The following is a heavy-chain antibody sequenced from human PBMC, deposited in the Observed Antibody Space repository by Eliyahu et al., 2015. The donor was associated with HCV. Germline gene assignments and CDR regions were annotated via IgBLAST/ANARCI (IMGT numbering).Heavy chain of an antibody. D-gene: IGHD3-10*01. V-gene: IGHV4-34*01. CDR2: INHSGST. CDR3: ARDLYYGSGSYLFHWFDP. CDR1: GGSFSGYY. Sequence: QVQLQQWGAGLLKPSETLSLTCAVYGGSFSGYYWSWIRQPPGKGLEWIGEINHSGSTNYNPSLKSRVTISVDTSKNQFSLKLSSVTAADTAVYYCARDLYYGSGSYLFHWFDPWGQGTLVTVSS. J-gene: IGHJ5*02.